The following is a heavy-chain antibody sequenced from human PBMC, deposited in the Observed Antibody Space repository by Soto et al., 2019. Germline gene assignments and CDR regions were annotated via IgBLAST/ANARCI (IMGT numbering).Heavy chain of an antibody. V-gene: IGHV1-69*05. Sequence: LEQSGAEVRSPGSSVTISCKASGGSFTSFSIDWVRQAPGEGLEWIGGVIRLIGKVRYSPTLQTRVTMTTDGSANTASRHLRRLTSDDTAVYFCGRGVTIFGSAPRDLPPEVWGQGTALIVS. D-gene: IGHD3-10*01. J-gene: IGHJ6*02. CDR1: GGSFTSFS. CDR3: GRGVTIFGSAPRDLPPEV. CDR2: VIRLIGKV.